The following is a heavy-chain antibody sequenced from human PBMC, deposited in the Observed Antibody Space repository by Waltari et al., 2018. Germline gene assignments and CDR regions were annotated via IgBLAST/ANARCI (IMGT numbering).Heavy chain of an antibody. D-gene: IGHD6-13*01. Sequence: QVQLVQSGAEVKKPGASVKVSCKASGYTFTSYDINWVRQATGQGLEWMGWMNPNSGNTGYAQKFQGRVTITRNTSISTAYMELSSLRSEDTAVYYCARVGRVYSSSWYLWTEDYYYGMDVWGQGTTVTVSS. V-gene: IGHV1-8*03. J-gene: IGHJ6*02. CDR2: MNPNSGNT. CDR3: ARVGRVYSSSWYLWTEDYYYGMDV. CDR1: GYTFTSYD.